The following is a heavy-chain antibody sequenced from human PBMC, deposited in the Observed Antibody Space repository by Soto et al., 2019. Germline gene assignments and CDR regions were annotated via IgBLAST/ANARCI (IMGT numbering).Heavy chain of an antibody. D-gene: IGHD2-15*01. J-gene: IGHJ4*02. V-gene: IGHV3-23*01. CDR2: ISGSGGST. CDR1: GFTFSSYA. Sequence: HPGGSLRLSCAASGFTFSSYAMSWVRQAPGKGLEWVSAISGSGGSTYYADSVKGRFTISRDNSKNTLYLQMNSLRAEDTAVYYCAKDRRRYCSGGGCYAFDYWGQGT. CDR3: AKDRRRYCSGGGCYAFDY.